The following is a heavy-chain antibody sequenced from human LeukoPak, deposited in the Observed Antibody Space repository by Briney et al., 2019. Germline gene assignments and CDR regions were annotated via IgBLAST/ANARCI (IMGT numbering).Heavy chain of an antibody. J-gene: IGHJ4*02. CDR3: ARDAAGTVDY. Sequence: SETLSLTCTVSGGSISSYYWSWIRQPPGKGLEWIGYIYYSGSTNYNPSLKSRVTISVDTSKNQFSLRLSSVTAADTAVCYCARDAAGTVDYWGQGTLVTVSS. V-gene: IGHV4-59*01. CDR2: IYYSGST. CDR1: GGSISSYY. D-gene: IGHD6-19*01.